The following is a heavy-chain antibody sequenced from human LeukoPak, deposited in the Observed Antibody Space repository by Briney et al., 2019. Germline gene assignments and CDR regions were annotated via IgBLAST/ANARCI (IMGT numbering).Heavy chain of an antibody. D-gene: IGHD3-10*01. CDR3: ARVLDYYGSGSYQEH. Sequence: ASVKVSCKASGYTLTSFAMHWVRQAPGQRLEWMGWINAGNGNTKYSQKFQGRVTITRDTSASTAYMELSSLRSEDTAVYYCARVLDYYGSGSYQEHWGQGTLVTVSS. V-gene: IGHV1-3*01. CDR1: GYTLTSFA. CDR2: INAGNGNT. J-gene: IGHJ4*02.